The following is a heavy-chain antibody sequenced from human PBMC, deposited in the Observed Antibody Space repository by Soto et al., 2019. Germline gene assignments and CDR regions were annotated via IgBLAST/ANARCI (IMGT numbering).Heavy chain of an antibody. V-gene: IGHV3-30*02. J-gene: IGHJ5*02. CDR3: AKPYSSSWYGRYNWFDP. CDR2: IWYDGTNK. CDR1: GFTVSNYG. Sequence: GGSLRLSGAACGFTVSNYGRHWVRQAPGKGLEWVAVIWYDGTNKYYADSVKGRFTISRDNSKNTLYLQMNSLRAEDTAVYYCAKPYSSSWYGRYNWFDPWGQGTLVTVSS. D-gene: IGHD6-13*01.